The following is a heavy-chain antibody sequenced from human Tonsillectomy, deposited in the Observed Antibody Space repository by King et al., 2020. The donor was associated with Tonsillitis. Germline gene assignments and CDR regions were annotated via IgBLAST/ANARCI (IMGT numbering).Heavy chain of an antibody. J-gene: IGHJ5*02. Sequence: VQLVESGSELKKPGASVKVSCKASGYTFTSFAMNWVRQAPGQGLEWMGWINTNTGNPTYAQGFTGRFVFSLDTSVSTAYLQISSLKAEDTAVYYCARGKITLVRGVRPNWFDPWGQGTLVTVSS. D-gene: IGHD3-10*01. CDR3: ARGKITLVRGVRPNWFDP. CDR1: GYTFTSFA. CDR2: INTNTGNP. V-gene: IGHV7-4-1*02.